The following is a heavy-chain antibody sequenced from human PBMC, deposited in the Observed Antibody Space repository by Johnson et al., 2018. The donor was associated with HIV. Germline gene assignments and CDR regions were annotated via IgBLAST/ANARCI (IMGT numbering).Heavy chain of an antibody. V-gene: IGHV3-9*01. Sequence: VQLVESGGGLVQPGRSLRLSCAASGFTFDDYTMHWVRQAPGKGLEWVSGISWNSGSIGYADSVKGRFTISRDNAKNSLYLQMNSLRAEDTAFYYCSKDLNPLTTLDAFDIWGQGTVVTVSP. J-gene: IGHJ3*02. CDR3: SKDLNPLTTLDAFDI. CDR2: ISWNSGSI. D-gene: IGHD4-11*01. CDR1: GFTFDDYT.